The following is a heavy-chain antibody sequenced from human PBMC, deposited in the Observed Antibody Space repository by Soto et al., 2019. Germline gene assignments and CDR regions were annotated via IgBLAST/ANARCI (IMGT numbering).Heavy chain of an antibody. CDR1: GFSFSTYA. V-gene: IGHV3-23*01. CDR3: AKVGGSGWFDAFDI. D-gene: IGHD6-19*01. CDR2: ISGSGGST. Sequence: GGSLRLSCAASGFSFSTYALSWVRQAPGKGLDWVSVISGSGGSTDYAGSVKGRFTISRDNSKNALYLQMNSLRAEDTALYYCAKVGGSGWFDAFDIWGQGKMVTVSS. J-gene: IGHJ3*02.